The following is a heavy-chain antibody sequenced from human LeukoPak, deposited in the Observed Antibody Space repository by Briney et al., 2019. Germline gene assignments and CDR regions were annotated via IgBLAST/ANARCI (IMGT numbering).Heavy chain of an antibody. CDR3: AECETYYYDSSGYASQH. J-gene: IGHJ1*01. D-gene: IGHD3-22*01. CDR2: IIPIFGTA. V-gene: IGHV1-69*05. Sequence: ASVKVSCKASGYTFTSYAISWVRQAPGQGLEWMGGIIPIFGTANYAEKFQGRVTITTDESTSTAYMELSSLRSEDTAVYYCAECETYYYDSSGYASQHWGQGTLVTVSS. CDR1: GYTFTSYA.